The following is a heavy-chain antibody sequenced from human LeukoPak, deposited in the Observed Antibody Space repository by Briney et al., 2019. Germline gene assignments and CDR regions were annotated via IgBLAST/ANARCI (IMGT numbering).Heavy chain of an antibody. CDR2: INPSGGST. CDR1: GYTFTSYY. J-gene: IGHJ4*02. V-gene: IGHV1-46*01. CDR3: ARGDGDYGDY. D-gene: IGHD4-17*01. Sequence: ASVKVSCKASGYTFTSYYVHWVRQAPGQGLEWMGIINPSGGSTSYAQKLQGRVTMTTDTSTSTAYMELRSLRSDDTAVYYCARGDGDYGDYWGQGTLVTVSS.